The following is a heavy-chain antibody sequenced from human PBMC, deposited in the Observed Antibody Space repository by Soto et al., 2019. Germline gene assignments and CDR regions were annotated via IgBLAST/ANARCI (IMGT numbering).Heavy chain of an antibody. CDR1: GFTLHDYA. D-gene: IGHD2-15*01. Sequence: SLIRSCTASGFTLHDYAMHWVRQAPGKGLEWVSGINWNSGSIGYGDSVKGRFTTSRDNAKNFLYLQMNSLRSEDTALYYCAKQNSVDYSYGMDVWGQGTTVTVSS. J-gene: IGHJ6*02. CDR2: INWNSGSI. CDR3: AKQNSVDYSYGMDV. V-gene: IGHV3-9*01.